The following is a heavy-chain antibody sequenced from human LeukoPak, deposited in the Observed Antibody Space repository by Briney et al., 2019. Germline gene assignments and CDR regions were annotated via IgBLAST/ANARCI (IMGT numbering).Heavy chain of an antibody. J-gene: IGHJ4*02. Sequence: GGSLRLSCAASGFTFSTYWMSWVRQAPGKGLGWVANIKQDGTEKYYVESVKGRFTISRDNAKNSLYLQMNSLRAEDTAVYYCARDRHYDILTGYYYDFDYWGQGTLVTVSS. CDR3: ARDRHYDILTGYYYDFDY. V-gene: IGHV3-7*01. D-gene: IGHD3-9*01. CDR1: GFTFSTYW. CDR2: IKQDGTEK.